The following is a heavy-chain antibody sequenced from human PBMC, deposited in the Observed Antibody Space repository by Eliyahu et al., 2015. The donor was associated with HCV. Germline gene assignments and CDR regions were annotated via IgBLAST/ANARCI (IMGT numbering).Heavy chain of an antibody. CDR3: ARDGR. Sequence: EVQLVESGGGLVQPGGSXXXPCAASGFIFSRYWMSWVRQAPGKGLEWVANIKEDESEKDYVDSVKGXFTISRDNAKNSLYLQMNSLRAEDTAVYYCARDGRWGQGTLVTVSS. D-gene: IGHD3/OR15-3a*01. CDR2: IKEDESEK. J-gene: IGHJ4*02. CDR1: GFIFSRYW. V-gene: IGHV3-7*01.